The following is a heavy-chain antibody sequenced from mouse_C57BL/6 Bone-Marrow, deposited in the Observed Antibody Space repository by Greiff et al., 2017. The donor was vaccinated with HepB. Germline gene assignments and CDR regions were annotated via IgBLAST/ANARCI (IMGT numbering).Heavy chain of an antibody. V-gene: IGHV5-4*01. Sequence: EVMLVESGGGLVKPGGSLKLSCAASGFTFSSYAMSWVRQTPEKRLEWVATISDGGSYTYYPDNVKGRFTISRDNAKNNLYLQMSHLKSEDTAMYYCARERGVRLRDYYAMDYWGQGTSVTVSS. CDR2: ISDGGSYT. CDR1: GFTFSSYA. CDR3: ARERGVRLRDYYAMDY. J-gene: IGHJ4*01. D-gene: IGHD2-14*01.